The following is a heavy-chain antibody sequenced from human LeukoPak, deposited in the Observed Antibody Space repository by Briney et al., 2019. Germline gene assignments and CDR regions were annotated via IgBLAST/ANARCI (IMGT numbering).Heavy chain of an antibody. CDR2: IYHSGST. CDR1: GYSISGGYY. J-gene: IGHJ6*03. V-gene: IGHV4-38-2*02. Sequence: SETLSLTCTVPGYSISGGYYWGWIRQPPGKGLEWIGSIYHSGSTYYNPSLKSRVTISVDKSKNQFSLKLSSVTPEDTAVYYCARGGGRGRVEGKASFYYDSSGYYYYYYYMDVWGKGTTVTISS. D-gene: IGHD3-22*01. CDR3: ARGGGRGRVEGKASFYYDSSGYYYYYYYMDV.